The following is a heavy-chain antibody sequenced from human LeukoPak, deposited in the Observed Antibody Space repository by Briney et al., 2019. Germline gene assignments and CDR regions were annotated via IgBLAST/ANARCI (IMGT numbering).Heavy chain of an antibody. J-gene: IGHJ4*02. V-gene: IGHV4-4*07. CDR1: GGSISSYY. CDR2: IYPSGST. CDR3: ARDPGDTDWYNFDF. Sequence: PSETLSLTCTVSGGSISSYYWSWIRQPAGKGLEWIGRIYPSGSTNYNPSLKSRVTMSVDTSKNQFSLKLSSVTAADTAVYYCARDPGDTDWYNFDFWGQGILVTVSS. D-gene: IGHD3-9*01.